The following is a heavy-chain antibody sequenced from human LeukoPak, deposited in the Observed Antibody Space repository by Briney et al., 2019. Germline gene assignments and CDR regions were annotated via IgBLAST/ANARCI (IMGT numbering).Heavy chain of an antibody. CDR1: GFTFSSYE. CDR3: ANPRWLWPLDY. J-gene: IGHJ4*02. V-gene: IGHV3-48*03. Sequence: GGSLRLSCAASGFTFSSYEMNWVRQAPGKGLEWVSCISSSGSTIYYADSVKGRFTISRDNAKNSLYLQMNSLRAEDTAVYYCANPRWLWPLDYWGQGTLVSVSS. D-gene: IGHD5-24*01. CDR2: ISSSGSTI.